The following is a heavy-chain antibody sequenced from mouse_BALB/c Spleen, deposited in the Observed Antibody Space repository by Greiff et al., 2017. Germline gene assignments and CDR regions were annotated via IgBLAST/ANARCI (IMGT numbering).Heavy chain of an antibody. CDR3: ARGGYGNSLDY. CDR1: GFNIKDYY. CDR2: IDPENGNT. V-gene: IGHV14-1*02. Sequence: VQLQQSGAELVRPGALVKLSCKASGFNIKDYYMHWVQQRPEQGLEWIGWIDPENGNTIYDPKFQGKASITADTSSNTAYLQLSSLTSEDTAVYYCARGGYGNSLDYWGQGTTLTVSS. D-gene: IGHD2-1*01. J-gene: IGHJ2*01.